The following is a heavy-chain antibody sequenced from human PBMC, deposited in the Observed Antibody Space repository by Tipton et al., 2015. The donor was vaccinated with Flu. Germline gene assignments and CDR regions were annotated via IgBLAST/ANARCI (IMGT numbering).Heavy chain of an antibody. D-gene: IGHD3-22*01. J-gene: IGHJ4*02. V-gene: IGHV4-61*01. Sequence: LRLSCAVSGDSISSDYHWSWIRQPPGKGVEWIGYMYYSGSTKYHPSLKSRVTISIDTSKNQFSLKLTSVTAADTAVYYCARDLKWSSAYYNPFGYWGKGTLVTVSS. CDR3: ARDLKWSSAYYNPFGY. CDR2: MYYSGST. CDR1: GDSISSDYH.